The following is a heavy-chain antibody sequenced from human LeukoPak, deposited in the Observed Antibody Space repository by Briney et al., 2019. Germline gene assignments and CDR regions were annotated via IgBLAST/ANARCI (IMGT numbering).Heavy chain of an antibody. Sequence: SETLSLTCTVSGGSNSSYYWSWIRQPPGKGLEWIGFIYYSGNTNYNPSLKSQVTISVDTSKNQFSLKLSSMTAADTAVCYCARGALLWFGDRMEYYFDYWGQGTLLTVSS. J-gene: IGHJ4*02. D-gene: IGHD3-10*01. CDR2: IYYSGNT. CDR1: GGSNSSYY. V-gene: IGHV4-59*01. CDR3: ARGALLWFGDRMEYYFDY.